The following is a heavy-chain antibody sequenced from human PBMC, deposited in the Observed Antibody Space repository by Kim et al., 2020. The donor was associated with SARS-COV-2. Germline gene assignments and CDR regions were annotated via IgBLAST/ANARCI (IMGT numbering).Heavy chain of an antibody. V-gene: IGHV3-33*06. Sequence: GGSLRLSCAASGFTFSSYGMHWVRQAPGKGLEWVAVIWYDGSNKYYADSVKGRFTISRDNSKNTLYLQMNSLIAEDTAVYYCAKAGGSGKKPFDYWGQGTLVTVSS. D-gene: IGHD1-26*01. CDR1: GFTFSSYG. CDR3: AKAGGSGKKPFDY. CDR2: IWYDGSNK. J-gene: IGHJ4*02.